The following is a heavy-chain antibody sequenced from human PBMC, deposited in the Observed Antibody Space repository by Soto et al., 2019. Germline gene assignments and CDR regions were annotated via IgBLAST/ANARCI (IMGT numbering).Heavy chain of an antibody. D-gene: IGHD2-2*01. CDR2: IHSSGST. CDR3: VRTFPPAPRVVLSHNWFVP. J-gene: IGHJ5*02. V-gene: IGHV4-61*08. Sequence: ASETLSLTCTVSGDSISNGAYYWSWIRQHPGKGLEWIVYIHSSGSTNYNPSLKSRVTISIDTSKNQISLKLNSVTAADTAVYFCVRTFPPAPRVVLSHNWFVPWGPGTLVTVSS. CDR1: GDSISNGAYY.